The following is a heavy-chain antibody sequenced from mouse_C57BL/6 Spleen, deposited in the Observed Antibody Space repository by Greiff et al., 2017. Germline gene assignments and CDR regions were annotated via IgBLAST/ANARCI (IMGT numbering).Heavy chain of an antibody. Sequence: QVQLQQPGAELVRPGSSVKLSCKASGYTFTSYWMHWVKQRPIQGLEWIGNIDPSDSETHYNQKFKDKATLTVDKSSSTAYMQLSSLTSEDSAVYYCAGEGGVVRNFDYWGQGTTLTVSS. CDR1: GYTFTSYW. V-gene: IGHV1-52*01. CDR3: AGEGGVVRNFDY. J-gene: IGHJ2*01. CDR2: IDPSDSET. D-gene: IGHD1-1*01.